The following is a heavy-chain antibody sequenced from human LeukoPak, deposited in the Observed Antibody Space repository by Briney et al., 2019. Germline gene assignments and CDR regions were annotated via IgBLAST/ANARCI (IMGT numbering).Heavy chain of an antibody. CDR1: GFTFSDYY. J-gene: IGHJ4*02. V-gene: IGHV3-11*01. D-gene: IGHD6-13*01. Sequence: GGSLRLSCAASGFTFSDYYMSWIRQAPVKGLEWVSYISSSGSTIYCADSVKGRFTISRDNAKNSLYLQMNSLRAEDTAVYYCARDLSSKAAAGIDYWGQGTLVTVSS. CDR2: ISSSGSTI. CDR3: ARDLSSKAAAGIDY.